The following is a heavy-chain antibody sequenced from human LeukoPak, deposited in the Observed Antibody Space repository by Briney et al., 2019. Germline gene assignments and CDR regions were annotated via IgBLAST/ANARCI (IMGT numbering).Heavy chain of an antibody. J-gene: IGHJ4*02. CDR2: IVGSSST. Sequence: GGSLRLSCAASGFTFSNFAMTWVRQAPGKGLEWVSSIVGSSSTYYADSLKGRFTISRDNAKNSLYLQMNSLRAEDTAVYYCARIGAGSSRDYWGQGTLVAVSS. CDR1: GFTFSNFA. CDR3: ARIGAGSSRDY. V-gene: IGHV3-21*01. D-gene: IGHD6-13*01.